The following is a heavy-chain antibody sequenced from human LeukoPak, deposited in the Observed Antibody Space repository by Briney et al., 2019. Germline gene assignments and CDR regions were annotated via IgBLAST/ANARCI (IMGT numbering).Heavy chain of an antibody. J-gene: IGHJ4*02. V-gene: IGHV3-53*01. CDR1: VFTVSSNY. Sequence: GGSLRLSCAASVFTVSSNYMNWVRQAPGKGLEWVSVIYSGGSTYYADSVEGRFTISRDNSKNTLYLQMNSLRAEDTAVYYCARQPSGYSNLDSWGQGTLVTVSS. CDR3: ARQPSGYSNLDS. CDR2: IYSGGST. D-gene: IGHD3-22*01.